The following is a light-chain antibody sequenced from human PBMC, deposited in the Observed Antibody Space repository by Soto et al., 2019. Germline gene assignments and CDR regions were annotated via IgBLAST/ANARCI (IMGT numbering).Light chain of an antibody. V-gene: IGLV4-69*01. J-gene: IGLJ3*02. Sequence: QTVVTQSPSASASLGASVKLTCTLSSVYSTNAIAWHQQQSEKGPRFLMKINYDGTHSKGDGFFDRFSGSSSGAERHLSISSLQSEDEADYYCQSLGTGIQVFGGGTKLTVL. CDR3: QSLGTGIQV. CDR1: SVYSTNA. CDR2: INYDGTH.